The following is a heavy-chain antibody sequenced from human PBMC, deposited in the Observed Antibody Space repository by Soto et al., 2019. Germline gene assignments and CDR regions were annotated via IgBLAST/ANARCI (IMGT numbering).Heavy chain of an antibody. J-gene: IGHJ6*03. Sequence: SETLSLTCTVSGGSISSGGYYWSWIRQHPEKGLEWIGYIYYSGSTYYNPSLKSRVTISVDTSKNQFSLKLSSVTAADTAVYYCARLGYCSSTSCPYYYYMDVWGKGTTVTVSS. D-gene: IGHD2-2*01. V-gene: IGHV4-31*03. CDR3: ARLGYCSSTSCPYYYYMDV. CDR1: GGSISSGGYY. CDR2: IYYSGST.